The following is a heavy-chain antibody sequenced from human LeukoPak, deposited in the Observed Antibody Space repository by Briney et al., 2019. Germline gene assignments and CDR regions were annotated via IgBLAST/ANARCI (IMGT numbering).Heavy chain of an antibody. Sequence: GGSLRLSCAASGFTFSSYSMNWVRQAPGKGLEWVSYISSSSSTIYYADSVKGRFTISRDNAKNSLYLQMNSLRAEDTAVYYCASSPITFWSGRNDYFDYWGQGTLVTVSS. CDR1: GFTFSSYS. J-gene: IGHJ4*02. CDR2: ISSSSSTI. V-gene: IGHV3-48*01. CDR3: ASSPITFWSGRNDYFDY. D-gene: IGHD3-3*01.